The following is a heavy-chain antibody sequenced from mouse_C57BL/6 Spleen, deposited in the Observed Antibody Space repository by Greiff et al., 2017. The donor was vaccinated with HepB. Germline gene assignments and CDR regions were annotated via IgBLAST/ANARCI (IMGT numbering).Heavy chain of an antibody. D-gene: IGHD2-3*01. J-gene: IGHJ4*01. CDR3: ARGDGYGVYVMDY. CDR1: GYTFTSYW. CDR2: IDPSDSYT. V-gene: IGHV1-69*01. Sequence: QVQLQQSGAELVMPGASVKLSCKASGYTFTSYWMHWVKQRPGQGLEWIGEIDPSDSYTNYNQKFKGKSTLTVDKSSSTAYMQLSSLTSEDSAVYYCARGDGYGVYVMDYWGQGTSVTVSS.